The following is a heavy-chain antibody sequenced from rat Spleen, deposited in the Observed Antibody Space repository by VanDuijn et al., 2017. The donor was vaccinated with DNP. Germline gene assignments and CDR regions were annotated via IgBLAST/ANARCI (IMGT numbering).Heavy chain of an antibody. CDR1: GFNFNDYW. CDR3: ARDAGGPFDY. D-gene: IGHD1-11*01. CDR2: INKDSSTI. Sequence: EVKLVESGGGMVQPGRSLKLSCAASGFNFNDYWMGWGRQAPGKVLEWLGEINKDSSTIKYTPSLKDKFTISRDNAQNSLYLQMSRLGSEDTATYYCARDAGGPFDYWGQGVMVTVSS. J-gene: IGHJ2*01. V-gene: IGHV4-2*01.